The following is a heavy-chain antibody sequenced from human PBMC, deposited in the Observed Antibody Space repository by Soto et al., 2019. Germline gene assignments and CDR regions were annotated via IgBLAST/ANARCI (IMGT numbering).Heavy chain of an antibody. CDR3: ARGGETYYYDSSGYGENDAFDI. CDR2: ISSSSSTI. V-gene: IGHV3-48*02. CDR1: GFLFSSFD. J-gene: IGHJ3*02. Sequence: GGSLRLSCAASGFLFSSFDMTWVRQAPGKGLEWVSYISSSSSTIYYADSVKGRFTISRDNAKNSLYLQMNSLRDEDTAVYYCARGGETYYYDSSGYGENDAFDIWGQGTMVTVSS. D-gene: IGHD3-22*01.